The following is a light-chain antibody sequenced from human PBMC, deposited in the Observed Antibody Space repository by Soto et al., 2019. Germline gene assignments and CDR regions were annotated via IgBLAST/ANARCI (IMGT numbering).Light chain of an antibody. CDR2: EVT. Sequence: QSALTQPASVSGSPGQSITISCTGTSSDVGSHNFVSWYQQRPGKAPKLIIFEVTKRPSGVSNRFSASKSGNTASLTISGVQAEDEADYYCCSYAGTTTWVLGGGTKLTVL. V-gene: IGLV2-23*02. CDR1: SSDVGSHNF. J-gene: IGLJ3*02. CDR3: CSYAGTTTWV.